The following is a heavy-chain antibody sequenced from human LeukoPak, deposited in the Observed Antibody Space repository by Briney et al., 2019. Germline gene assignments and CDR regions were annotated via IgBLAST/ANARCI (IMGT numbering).Heavy chain of an antibody. J-gene: IGHJ4*02. CDR2: IDGGGDKT. V-gene: IGHV3-23*01. CDR3: AKVQFNWGPIDY. D-gene: IGHD7-27*01. Sequence: PGGSLRLSCAASGFTFSNLAIRWVRQVPGKGLEWVSSIDGGGDKTHYPDSVRGRFTVSRDNSKNTLYLQMNSLGVEDTATYFCAKVQFNWGPIDYWGQGTPVIVSS. CDR1: GFTFSNLA.